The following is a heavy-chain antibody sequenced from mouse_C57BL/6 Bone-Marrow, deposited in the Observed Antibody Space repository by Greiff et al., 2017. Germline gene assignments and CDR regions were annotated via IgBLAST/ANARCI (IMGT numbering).Heavy chain of an antibody. Sequence: EVKVIESGGGLVQPGGSMKLSCVASGFTFSNYWMNWVRQSPEKGLEWVAQIRLKSDNYATHYAESVKGRFTISRDDSKCSVYLQMNNLRAEDTGIYYCTGGGNWGQGTTLTVSS. CDR2: IRLKSDNYAT. V-gene: IGHV6-3*01. J-gene: IGHJ2*01. CDR1: GFTFSNYW. CDR3: TGGGN.